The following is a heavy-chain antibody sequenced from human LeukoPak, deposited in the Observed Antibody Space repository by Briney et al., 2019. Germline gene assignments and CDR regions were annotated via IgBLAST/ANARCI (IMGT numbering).Heavy chain of an antibody. CDR3: ARDYCSSTSCLFDY. CDR2: IWNDGSNK. D-gene: IGHD2-2*01. Sequence: GGSLRLSCAASGVTFSSYGMHWVRQAPGQGLEWVAVIWNDGSNKYYVDSVKGRFTISRDNSKNTLYLQMNSLRTEDTAVYYCARDYCSSTSCLFDYWGQGTLVTVSS. J-gene: IGHJ4*02. CDR1: GVTFSSYG. V-gene: IGHV3-33*01.